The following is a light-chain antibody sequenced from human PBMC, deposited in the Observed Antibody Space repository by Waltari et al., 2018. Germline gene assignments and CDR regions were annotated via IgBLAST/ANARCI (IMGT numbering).Light chain of an antibody. CDR3: QQDYSYPHT. CDR2: EAS. J-gene: IGKJ2*01. CDR1: QDIIND. Sequence: AVQMTQSPSSLSASVGDSVTITCRASQDIINDLGWFQQKPGKAPKLLIYEASILPSGVPSRFSGSGSGTYFTLTISSLEPDDSATYYCQQDYSYPHTFGQGTKLEI. V-gene: IGKV1-6*01.